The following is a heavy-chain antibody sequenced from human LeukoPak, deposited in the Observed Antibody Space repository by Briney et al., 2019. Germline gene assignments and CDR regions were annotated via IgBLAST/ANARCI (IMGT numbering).Heavy chain of an antibody. CDR2: INHSGST. Sequence: SSETLSLTCAVYGGSFSGYYWSWIRQPPGKGLEWIGEINHSGSTNYNPSLKSRVTISVDTSKNQFSLKLSSVTAADTAVYYCARVLGSGWYGAWEYFDYWGQGTLVTVSS. CDR3: ARVLGSGWYGAWEYFDY. D-gene: IGHD6-19*01. CDR1: GGSFSGYY. V-gene: IGHV4-34*01. J-gene: IGHJ4*02.